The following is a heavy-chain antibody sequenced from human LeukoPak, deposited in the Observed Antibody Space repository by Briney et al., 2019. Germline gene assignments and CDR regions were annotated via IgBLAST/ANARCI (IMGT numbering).Heavy chain of an antibody. CDR1: GFSFSGSA. Sequence: PGGSLKLSCATSGFSFSGSAIHWVRQASGKGLEWVGRIRARGKDYAAEYGASVKGRFTISRDNSKNTAYLQMNSLTTEDTAVYYCTKGVDCSGGTCSHYWGQGTLVTVSS. J-gene: IGHJ4*02. D-gene: IGHD2-15*01. CDR2: IRARGKDYAA. V-gene: IGHV3-73*01. CDR3: TKGVDCSGGTCSHY.